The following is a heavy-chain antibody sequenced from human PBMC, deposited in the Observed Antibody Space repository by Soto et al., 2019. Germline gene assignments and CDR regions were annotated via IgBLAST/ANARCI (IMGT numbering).Heavy chain of an antibody. V-gene: IGHV1-18*01. CDR1: GYTFTSYG. CDR3: ARGRYGDY. Sequence: QVHLVQSGAEVKKPGASVKVSCKASGYTFTSYGITWVRQAPGQGLEWMGWISAHNGNTDYAQKLQGGVIVTREPSTSTASMELRSLRSADTAVYYCARGRYGDYWGQGALVTVSS. CDR2: ISAHNGNT. D-gene: IGHD1-1*01. J-gene: IGHJ4*02.